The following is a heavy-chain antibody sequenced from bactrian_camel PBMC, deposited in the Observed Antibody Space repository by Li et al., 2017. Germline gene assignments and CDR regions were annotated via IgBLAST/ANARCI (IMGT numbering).Heavy chain of an antibody. J-gene: IGHJ6*01. CDR1: GFTFSPYW. V-gene: IGHV3S1*01. CDR3: AAEVVWCYLGAQFGS. CDR2: IYTDGGSS. D-gene: IGHD3*01. Sequence: HVQLVESGGGLVQPGGSLRLSCVASGFTFSPYWMSWVRRAPGKGLEWVSSIYTDGGSSSYADSVKDRFTVSTDDGKRTLYLQMNSLKPDDTAVYSCAAEVVWCYLGAQFGSWGQGTQVTVS.